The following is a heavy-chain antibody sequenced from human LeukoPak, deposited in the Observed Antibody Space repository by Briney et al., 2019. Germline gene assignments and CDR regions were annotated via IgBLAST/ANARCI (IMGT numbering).Heavy chain of an antibody. CDR3: ARLREIPVFGVVTKSTSYFDY. D-gene: IGHD3-3*01. V-gene: IGHV3-21*01. CDR1: GFTFSRYN. CDR2: ITSSSIYK. J-gene: IGHJ4*02. Sequence: PGGPLRLSCATSGFTFSRYNMNWVRQAPGKGLEWVSSITSSSIYKYYADSMKGRFTISRDNAKNSLYLQMDSLRAEDTAVYYCARLREIPVFGVVTKSTSYFDYWGQGTLVTASS.